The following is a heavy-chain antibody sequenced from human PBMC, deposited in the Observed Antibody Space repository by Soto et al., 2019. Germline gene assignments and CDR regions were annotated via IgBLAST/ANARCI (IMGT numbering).Heavy chain of an antibody. Sequence: QVQLQESGPGLGKPSQTLSLTCTVSGASMNSGAYSWSWVRQPPGKGLEWIGYIYHNGRTYNNPSLMSRVTLSLDTSKNQFSLKLNSVSAADTAVYYCARVSATGTRWFDPWGQGTLVTVSS. D-gene: IGHD6-13*01. CDR2: IYHNGRT. CDR3: ARVSATGTRWFDP. CDR1: GASMNSGAYS. J-gene: IGHJ5*02. V-gene: IGHV4-31*03.